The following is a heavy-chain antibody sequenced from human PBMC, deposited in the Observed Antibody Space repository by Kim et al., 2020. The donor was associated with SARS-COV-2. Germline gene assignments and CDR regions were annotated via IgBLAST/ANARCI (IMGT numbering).Heavy chain of an antibody. D-gene: IGHD3-3*01. CDR3: ARSITIFGVVPLLHYYYGMDV. J-gene: IGHJ6*02. Sequence: SQTLSLTCAISGDSVSSNSAAWNWIRQSPSRGLEWLGRTYYRSKWYNDYAVSVKSRITINPDTSKNQFSLQLNSVTPEDTAVYYCARSITIFGVVPLLHYYYGMDVWGQGTTVTVSS. V-gene: IGHV6-1*01. CDR2: TYYRSKWYN. CDR1: GDSVSSNSAA.